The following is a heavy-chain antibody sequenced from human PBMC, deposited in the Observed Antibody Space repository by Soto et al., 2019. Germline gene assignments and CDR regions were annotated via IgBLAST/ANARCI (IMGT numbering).Heavy chain of an antibody. CDR3: AKGSYRYPPLEREPFDY. CDR2: ISGSGGST. J-gene: IGHJ4*02. D-gene: IGHD3-16*02. V-gene: IGHV3-23*01. Sequence: QSGGSLRLSCAASGFTFSSYAMSWVRQAPGKGLEWVSAISGSGGSTYYADSVKGRFTISRDNSKNTLYLQMNSLRAEDTAVYFCAKGSYRYPPLEREPFDYWGQGTLVTVSS. CDR1: GFTFSSYA.